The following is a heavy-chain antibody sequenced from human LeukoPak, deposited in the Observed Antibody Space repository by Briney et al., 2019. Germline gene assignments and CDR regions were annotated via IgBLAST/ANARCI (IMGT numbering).Heavy chain of an antibody. D-gene: IGHD2-2*01. CDR3: AGTYCSSTSCYVGY. CDR2: IYYSGGT. V-gene: IGHV4-59*08. CDR1: DGSISSYY. Sequence: SETLSLTCTVSDGSISSYYWSWIRQPPGKGLEWIGYIYYSGGTNYNPSLKSRVTISVDTSKNQFSLKLSSVTAADTAVYYCAGTYCSSTSCYVGYWGQGTLVTVSS. J-gene: IGHJ4*02.